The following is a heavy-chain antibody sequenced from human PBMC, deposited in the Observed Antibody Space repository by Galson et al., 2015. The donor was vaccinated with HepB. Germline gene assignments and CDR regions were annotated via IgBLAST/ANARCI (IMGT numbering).Heavy chain of an antibody. Sequence: SVKVSCKASGYTFTSSAMHGVRQAPGQRLEWMGWINAGNGNTKYSQKFQGKVTITRDTSASTAYMALSSLRSEDTAVYYLARDSRKKWELPTKTQGAFGGFDIWGQGTMVTVSS. CDR3: ARDSRKKWELPTKTQGAFGGFDI. CDR2: INAGNGNT. D-gene: IGHD1-26*01. J-gene: IGHJ3*02. CDR1: GYTFTSSA. V-gene: IGHV1-3*01.